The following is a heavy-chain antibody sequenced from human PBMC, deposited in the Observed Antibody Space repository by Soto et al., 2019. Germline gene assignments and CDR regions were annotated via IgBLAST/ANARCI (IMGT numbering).Heavy chain of an antibody. CDR1: GYTFTSYG. J-gene: IGHJ6*02. D-gene: IGHD6-13*01. Sequence: ASVKVSCQDSGYTFTSYGISWLRHAPRQGLEWMGWISAYNGNTNYSQQLQGRGTVTTDTSTSTAYMELRSLRSDDTAVYYRAREGRIPAAGDPIYYYGMDVWGQGTTVTVSS. V-gene: IGHV1-18*04. CDR3: AREGRIPAAGDPIYYYGMDV. CDR2: ISAYNGNT.